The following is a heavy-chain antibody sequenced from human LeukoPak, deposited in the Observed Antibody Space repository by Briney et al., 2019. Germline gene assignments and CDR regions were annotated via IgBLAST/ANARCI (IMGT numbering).Heavy chain of an antibody. V-gene: IGHV3-66*01. J-gene: IGHJ4*02. D-gene: IGHD5-24*01. CDR2: IYGGGDT. Sequence: GGSLRLSCAASGFTVSNNYMSWVRQAPGKGLEWVSAIYGGGDTYYTDSVKGRFTISRDNSKNTLYLQMNSLRDEDTALYYCARSNDYNPRNVFNYWGQGTLVTVSS. CDR1: GFTVSNNY. CDR3: ARSNDYNPRNVFNY.